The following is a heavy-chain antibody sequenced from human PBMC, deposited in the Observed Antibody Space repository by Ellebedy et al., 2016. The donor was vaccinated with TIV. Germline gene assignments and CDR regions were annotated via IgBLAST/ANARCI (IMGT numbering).Heavy chain of an antibody. D-gene: IGHD1-26*01. CDR3: AKGPTTRYYYMDV. Sequence: GESLKISXAASGFTFSSYAMSWVRQAPGKGLEWLSAITGSGDGGRTYYADSVKGRFTISRDNSKNTLYLQMNSLRAEDTAVYYCAKGPTTRYYYMDVWGKGTTVTVSS. V-gene: IGHV3-23*01. CDR2: ITGSGDGGRT. J-gene: IGHJ6*03. CDR1: GFTFSSYA.